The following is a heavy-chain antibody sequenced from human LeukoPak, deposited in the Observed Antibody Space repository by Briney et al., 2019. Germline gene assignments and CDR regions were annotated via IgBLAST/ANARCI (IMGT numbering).Heavy chain of an antibody. CDR1: GGSISSGDYY. CDR3: ARQVVVPAAMIVRWFDP. Sequence: PSETLSLTCTVSGGSISSGDYYWSWIRQPPGKGLECIGYIYYSGITYYKPSLKRRVTISVDTSKNQFSLKLSSVTAADTAVYYCARQVVVPAAMIVRWFDPWGQGTLVTVSS. V-gene: IGHV4-30-4*01. J-gene: IGHJ5*02. CDR2: IYYSGIT. D-gene: IGHD2-2*01.